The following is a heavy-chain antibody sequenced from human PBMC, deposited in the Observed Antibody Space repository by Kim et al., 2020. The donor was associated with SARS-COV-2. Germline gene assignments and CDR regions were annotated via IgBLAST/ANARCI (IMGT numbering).Heavy chain of an antibody. CDR2: ISSSSSYI. V-gene: IGHV3-21*01. J-gene: IGHJ4*02. Sequence: GGSLRLSCAASGFTISSYSMNWVRQAPGKGLEWVSSISSSSSYIYYADSVKGRFTISRDNAKNSLYLQMNSLRAEDTAVYYCASPSGSYSDYWGQGTLVTVSS. CDR1: GFTISSYS. D-gene: IGHD1-26*01. CDR3: ASPSGSYSDY.